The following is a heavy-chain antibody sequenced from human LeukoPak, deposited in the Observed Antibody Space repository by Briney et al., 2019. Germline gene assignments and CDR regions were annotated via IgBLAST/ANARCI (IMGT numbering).Heavy chain of an antibody. CDR1: GFTFDDYA. V-gene: IGHV3-9*01. CDR2: ISWNSGSI. J-gene: IGHJ4*02. D-gene: IGHD6-13*01. CDR3: ATIGGYSSSWYGDDY. Sequence: PGRSLRLSCAASGFTFDDYAMHWVRQGPGKGLEWVSGISWNSGSIGYADSVKGRFTISRDNAKNSLYLQMNSLRAEDTAVYYCATIGGYSSSWYGDDYWGQGTLVTVSS.